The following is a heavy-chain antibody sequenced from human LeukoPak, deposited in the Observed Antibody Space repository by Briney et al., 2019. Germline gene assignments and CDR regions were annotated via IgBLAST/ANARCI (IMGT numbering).Heavy chain of an antibody. Sequence: GGSLRLSCEASEFIFSNYEMNWVRQAPGKGLEWISYISRSGGTIYYADSVKGRFTISRDNAKNSLYLQMKSLRVEDTAIYYCVSVTKDYWGQGTLVTVSS. V-gene: IGHV3-48*03. J-gene: IGHJ4*02. CDR1: EFIFSNYE. CDR2: ISRSGGTI. D-gene: IGHD2-21*02. CDR3: VSVTKDY.